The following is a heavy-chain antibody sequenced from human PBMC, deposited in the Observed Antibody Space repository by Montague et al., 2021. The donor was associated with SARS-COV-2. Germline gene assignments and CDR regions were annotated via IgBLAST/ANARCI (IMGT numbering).Heavy chain of an antibody. D-gene: IGHD3-9*01. CDR1: GFSLSTSGMC. CDR2: IDWDDDK. J-gene: IGHJ4*02. CDR3: ARTYYDILTGYYTYDY. Sequence: PLLVKPTQTLTLTCTFSGFSLSTSGMCVSWIRQPPGKALEWLALIDWDDDKYYSTSLKTRLTISKDTSKNQVVLTMTNMDPVDTATYYCARTYYDILTGYYTYDYWGQGTLVTVSS. V-gene: IGHV2-70*01.